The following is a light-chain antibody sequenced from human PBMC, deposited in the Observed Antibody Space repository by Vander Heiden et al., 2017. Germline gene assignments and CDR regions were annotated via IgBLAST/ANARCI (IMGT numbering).Light chain of an antibody. CDR3: QQSYSTPLT. CDR1: QGISSY. CDR2: AAS. J-gene: IGKJ4*01. V-gene: IGKV1-39*01. Sequence: DIQMTQSPSSLSASVGDRVTITCRASQGISSYLNWYQQKPGKAPKLLIYAASSLQSGVPSRFSGSGSGTDFTLTISSLQPEDFATYYCQQSYSTPLTFGRGTKVEIK.